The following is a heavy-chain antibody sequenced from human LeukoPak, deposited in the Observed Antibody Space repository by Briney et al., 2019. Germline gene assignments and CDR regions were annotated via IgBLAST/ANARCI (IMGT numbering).Heavy chain of an antibody. CDR1: GGSISSSIYH. D-gene: IGHD6-6*01. CDR2: FYYSGST. Sequence: PSETLSLTCTVSGGSISSSIYHWGWIRQPPGKGLEYIGTFYYSGSTYYNPSLKSRLTISVDTSKNQFSLKVSSVTAADTAVYYCGRKEGNVNSSYFDNWGPGTL. V-gene: IGHV4-39*01. J-gene: IGHJ4*02. CDR3: GRKEGNVNSSYFDN.